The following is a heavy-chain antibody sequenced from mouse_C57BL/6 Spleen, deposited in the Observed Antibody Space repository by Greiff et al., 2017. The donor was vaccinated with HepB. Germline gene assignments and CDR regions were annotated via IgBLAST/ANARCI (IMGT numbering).Heavy chain of an antibody. J-gene: IGHJ4*01. CDR2: ISSGSSTI. D-gene: IGHD4-1*01. CDR3: ARDWDGDYAMDY. CDR1: GFTFSDYG. Sequence: DVQLVESGGGLVKPGGSLKLSCAASGFTFSDYGMHWVRQAPEKGLEWVAYISSGSSTIYYADTVKGRFPISRDNAKNTLFLHMTSLRSEDTAMYYCARDWDGDYAMDYWGQGTSVTVSS. V-gene: IGHV5-17*01.